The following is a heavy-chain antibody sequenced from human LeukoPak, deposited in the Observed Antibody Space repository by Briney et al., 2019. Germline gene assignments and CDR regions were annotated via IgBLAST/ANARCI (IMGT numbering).Heavy chain of an antibody. Sequence: SETLSLTCTVSGGSISSYYWSWIRQPPGKGLEWIGYIYYSGSTNYNPSLKSRVTISVDTSKNQSSLKLSSVTAADTAVYYCAGGSGSYSSSWFDPWGQGTLVTVSS. J-gene: IGHJ5*02. D-gene: IGHD3-10*01. CDR3: AGGSGSYSSSWFDP. V-gene: IGHV4-59*08. CDR2: IYYSGST. CDR1: GGSISSYY.